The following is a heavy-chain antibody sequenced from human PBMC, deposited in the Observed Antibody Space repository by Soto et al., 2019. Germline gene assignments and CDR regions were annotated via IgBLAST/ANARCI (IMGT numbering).Heavy chain of an antibody. CDR3: ARGKVRRGYSGYAPRYYYYGMDV. Sequence: SETLSLTCAVSGGSISSGGYFWSWIRQPPGKGLEWIGYIYHSGSTYYNPSLKSRVSISVDRSKNQFSLKLSSVTAADTAVYYCARGKVRRGYSGYAPRYYYYGMDVWGQGTTVTVSS. D-gene: IGHD5-12*01. CDR2: IYHSGST. CDR1: GGSISSGGYF. J-gene: IGHJ6*02. V-gene: IGHV4-30-2*01.